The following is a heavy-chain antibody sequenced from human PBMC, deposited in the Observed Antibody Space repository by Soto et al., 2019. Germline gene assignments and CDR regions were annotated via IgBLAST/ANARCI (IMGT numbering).Heavy chain of an antibody. CDR2: ISADNGNT. V-gene: IGHV1-18*01. J-gene: IGHJ4*02. D-gene: IGHD4-17*01. CDR3: AIGYGDYFFDY. Sequence: QVPLVQSGAEVKKPGASVKVSCKASGYTFTSYGINWVRQVPGQGLEWMGWISADNGNTKYAQKFQGRVTMTTDTSTSTAYVELRSLRSDDTAVYYCAIGYGDYFFDYWGQGTVVTVSS. CDR1: GYTFTSYG.